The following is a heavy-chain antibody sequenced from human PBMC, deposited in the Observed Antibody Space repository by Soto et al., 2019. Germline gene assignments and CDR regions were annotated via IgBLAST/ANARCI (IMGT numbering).Heavy chain of an antibody. J-gene: IGHJ6*02. CDR1: GGSISSSSYY. Sequence: QLQLQESGPGLVKPSETLSLTCTVSGGSISSSSYYWGWIRQPPGKGLEWIGSIYYSGSTYYNPSLKSRVTISVDTSKNQFSLKLSSVTAADTAVYYWARPSIAAVLYGMDVRGQGTTVTVSS. CDR2: IYYSGST. V-gene: IGHV4-39*01. CDR3: ARPSIAAVLYGMDV. D-gene: IGHD6-13*01.